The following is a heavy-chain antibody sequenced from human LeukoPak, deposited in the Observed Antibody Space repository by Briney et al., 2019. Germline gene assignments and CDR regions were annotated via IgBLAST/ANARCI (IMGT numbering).Heavy chain of an antibody. D-gene: IGHD6-13*01. CDR3: ARDQNDSSRSVY. Sequence: SVKVSCKASGGTFSSYTISWVRQAPAQGLEGMGGIIPIFGTANYAQKFQGRVTITADESTSTAYMELSSLRSEDTAVYYCARDQNDSSRSVYWSQGTLVTVSS. CDR2: IIPIFGTA. V-gene: IGHV1-69*01. J-gene: IGHJ4*02. CDR1: GGTFSSYT.